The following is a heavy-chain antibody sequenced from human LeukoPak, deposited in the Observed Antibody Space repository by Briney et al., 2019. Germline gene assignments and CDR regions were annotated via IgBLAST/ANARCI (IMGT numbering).Heavy chain of an antibody. CDR1: GFRFNTYW. Sequence: GGSLRLSCAASGFRFNTYWMSWVRQAPGKGLEWVANIKQDGNEKYYADSVKGRFTISRDNGKNSLYLQMNSLRAEDTAVYYCASIPDYWGQGTLVTVSS. J-gene: IGHJ4*02. CDR3: ASIPDY. CDR2: IKQDGNEK. V-gene: IGHV3-7*01. D-gene: IGHD2-2*02.